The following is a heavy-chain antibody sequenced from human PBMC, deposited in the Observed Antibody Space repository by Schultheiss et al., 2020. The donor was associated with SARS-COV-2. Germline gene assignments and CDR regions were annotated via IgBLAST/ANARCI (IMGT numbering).Heavy chain of an antibody. Sequence: ASVKVSCKASGYTFTGYYMHWVRQAPGQGLEWMGWINPNSGGTNYAQKFQGRVSFTRSTSISTAYMELSSLRSEDTAVYYCASALSYGVGATTGDAFDIWGQGTMVTVSS. D-gene: IGHD1-26*01. V-gene: IGHV1-2*02. CDR2: INPNSGGT. J-gene: IGHJ3*02. CDR3: ASALSYGVGATTGDAFDI. CDR1: GYTFTGYY.